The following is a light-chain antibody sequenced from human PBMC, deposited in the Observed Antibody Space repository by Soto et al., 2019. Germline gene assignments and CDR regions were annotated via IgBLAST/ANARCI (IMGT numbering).Light chain of an antibody. CDR3: QQYGNSPRYS. CDR1: QSVDSRY. V-gene: IGKV3-20*01. CDR2: AVS. Sequence: EIVLTQSPGTLSLSPGERATLSCRASQSVDSRYLAWYQQQPGQAPRLLIYAVSSRATGIPDRFSGSGSGTDFTLTISRLEPEDFAEYYCQQYGNSPRYSFGQGTKLELK. J-gene: IGKJ2*03.